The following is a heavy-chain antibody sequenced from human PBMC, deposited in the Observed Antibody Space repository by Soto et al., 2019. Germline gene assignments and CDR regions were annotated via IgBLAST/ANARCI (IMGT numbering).Heavy chain of an antibody. CDR2: IKEDGSET. CDR3: ARGGSHTSDS. V-gene: IGHV3-7*04. Sequence: EVQVVESGGGLVQPGGSLRLSCAASGFTFSNFWMSWVRQAPGKGLEWVANIKEDGSETYSVDSVKGRFTISRDHAKNSLYLQMNSLRAEDTAVYYCARGGSHTSDSWGQGTLVIVSS. CDR1: GFTFSNFW. J-gene: IGHJ4*02.